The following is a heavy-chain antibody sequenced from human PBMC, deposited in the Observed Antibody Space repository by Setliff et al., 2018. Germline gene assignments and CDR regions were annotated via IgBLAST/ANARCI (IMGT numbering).Heavy chain of an antibody. CDR2: IYYSGAT. V-gene: IGHV4-59*01. CDR1: GDSINPFY. CDR3: ARYRNYFDSSGQTQYYFDY. Sequence: SETLSLTCSVSGDSINPFYWTWIRQPPGKGLEWIGFIYYSGATTYNPSLKSRVTISVDTSKNQFSLNLNSVTAADTAVYYCARYRNYFDSSGQTQYYFDYWGQGTLVTVSS. D-gene: IGHD3-22*01. J-gene: IGHJ4*02.